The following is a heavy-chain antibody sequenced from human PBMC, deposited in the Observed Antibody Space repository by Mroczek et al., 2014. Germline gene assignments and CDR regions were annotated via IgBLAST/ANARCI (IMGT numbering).Heavy chain of an antibody. J-gene: IGHJ3*02. CDR3: TPQSISNCSSTSCLEGAFDI. CDR1: GFTFSNAW. V-gene: IGHV3-15*01. D-gene: IGHD2-2*01. Sequence: CAASGFTFSNAWMSWVRQAPGKGLEWVGRIKSKTDGGTTDYAAPVKGRFTISRDDSKNTLYLQMNSLKTEDTAVYYCTPQSISNCSSTSCLEGAFDIWGQGTMVTVSS. CDR2: IKSKTDGGTT.